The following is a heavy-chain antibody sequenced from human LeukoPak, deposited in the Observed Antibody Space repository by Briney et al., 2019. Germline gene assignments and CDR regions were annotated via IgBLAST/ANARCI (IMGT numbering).Heavy chain of an antibody. Sequence: GASVKVSCKASGYTFTSYYMHWVRQAPGQGLEWMGIINPSGGSTSYAQKFQGRVTMTRDTSTSTVYMELSSLRSEDTAVYYCARDSSTGEYYYYMDVWGKGTTVTVSS. CDR1: GYTFTSYY. J-gene: IGHJ6*03. D-gene: IGHD7-27*01. CDR2: INPSGGST. CDR3: ARDSSTGEYYYYMDV. V-gene: IGHV1-46*01.